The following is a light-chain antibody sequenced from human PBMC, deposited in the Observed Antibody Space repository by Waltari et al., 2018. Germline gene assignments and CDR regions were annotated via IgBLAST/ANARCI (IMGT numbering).Light chain of an antibody. V-gene: IGKV1-33*01. CDR2: DAS. CDR1: QDISNS. CDR3: QQHDNLPLT. J-gene: IGKJ5*01. Sequence: DTQMTQSPPSLSASVGDRVTITCQASQDISNSLNWYQQKPGKAPKLLINDASNLQAGVPSRFSGSGSGTNFVFIISSVRPEDVATYYCQQHDNLPLTFGQGTRLEIK.